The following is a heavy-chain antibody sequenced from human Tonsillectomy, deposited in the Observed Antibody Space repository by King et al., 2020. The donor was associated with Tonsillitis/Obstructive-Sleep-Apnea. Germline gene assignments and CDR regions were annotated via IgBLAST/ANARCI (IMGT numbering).Heavy chain of an antibody. J-gene: IGHJ5*02. Sequence: QLQESGPGLVKPSETLSLTCTVSGGSISSYYWSWLRQPPGKGLEWIGYIYYSGTTNYNPSLKSRVTISLDTSKNQFSLKLSSVTAADTAVYYCARLSIDSSRFGDWFDPWGQGTLVTVSS. V-gene: IGHV4-59*08. CDR3: ARLSIDSSRFGDWFDP. D-gene: IGHD6-13*01. CDR1: GGSISSYY. CDR2: IYYSGTT.